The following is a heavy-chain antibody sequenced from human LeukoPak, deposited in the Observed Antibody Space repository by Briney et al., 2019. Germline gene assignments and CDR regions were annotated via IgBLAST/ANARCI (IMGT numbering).Heavy chain of an antibody. J-gene: IGHJ5*02. Sequence: GASVKVSCKASGYTFTDYGISWVRQAPGQGLEWMGWIKPNNGGTNYAQKFQGRVTMTRDTSISTAYMELSRLRSDDTAVYYCARARGDIVVVPAAIWFDPWGQGTLVTVSS. CDR1: GYTFTDYG. D-gene: IGHD2-2*01. CDR2: IKPNNGGT. CDR3: ARARGDIVVVPAAIWFDP. V-gene: IGHV1-2*02.